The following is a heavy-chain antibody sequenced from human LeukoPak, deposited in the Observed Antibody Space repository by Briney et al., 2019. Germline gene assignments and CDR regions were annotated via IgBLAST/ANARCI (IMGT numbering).Heavy chain of an antibody. V-gene: IGHV4-34*01. CDR2: INHSGST. D-gene: IGHD3-10*01. CDR1: GGSISNYY. Sequence: SETLSLTCTVSGGSISNYYWSWIRQPPGKGLEWIGEINHSGSTNYNPSLKSRVTISVDTSKNQFSLKLSSVTAADTAVYYCARQYYYGSGKRFDPWGQGTLVTVSS. J-gene: IGHJ5*02. CDR3: ARQYYYGSGKRFDP.